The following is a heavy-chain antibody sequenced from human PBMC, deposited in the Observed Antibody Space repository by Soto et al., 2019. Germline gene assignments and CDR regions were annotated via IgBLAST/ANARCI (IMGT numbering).Heavy chain of an antibody. CDR1: GFTFSSYA. Sequence: QVQLVESGGGVVQPGRSLRLSCAASGFTFSSYAMHWVRQAPGQGLEWVALISYDGSNKYYAASVKGRFTISRDNSKNSLDLQMKSLRPEDTAVYHCARDQGRTTLYYHGMDVWGQGNTVTVSS. V-gene: IGHV3-30-3*01. J-gene: IGHJ6*02. D-gene: IGHD1-7*01. CDR2: ISYDGSNK. CDR3: ARDQGRTTLYYHGMDV.